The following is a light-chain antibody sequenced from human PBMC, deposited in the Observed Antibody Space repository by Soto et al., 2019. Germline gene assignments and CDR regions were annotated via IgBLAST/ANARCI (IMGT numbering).Light chain of an antibody. V-gene: IGLV7-46*01. Sequence: QTVVTQEPSLTVSPGETVTLTCGSSTGTVTSGHYPYWFQQRPGQAPTTLIYDTNNKYSWTPDRFPGSLLGGKAALTLSGAQPEDEGDYYCLLLYSGNRRVFGTGTKLTVL. CDR2: DTN. J-gene: IGLJ1*01. CDR1: TGTVTSGHY. CDR3: LLLYSGNRRV.